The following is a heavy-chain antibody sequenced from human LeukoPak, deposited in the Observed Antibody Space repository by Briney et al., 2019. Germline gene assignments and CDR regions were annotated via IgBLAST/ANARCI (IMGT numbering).Heavy chain of an antibody. J-gene: IGHJ3*02. D-gene: IGHD3-22*01. CDR1: GYTFTSYY. V-gene: IGHV1-69*05. CDR3: ARGSSGYDAFDI. CDR2: IIPIFGTA. Sequence: ASVKVSCKASGYTFTSYYMHWVRQAPGQGLERMGGIIPIFGTANYAQKFQGRVTITTDESTSTAYMELSSLRSEDTAVYYCARGSSGYDAFDIWGQGTMVTVSS.